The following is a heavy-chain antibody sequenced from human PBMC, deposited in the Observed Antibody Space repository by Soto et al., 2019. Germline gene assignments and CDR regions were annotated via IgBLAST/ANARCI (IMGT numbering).Heavy chain of an antibody. V-gene: IGHV4-59*08. Sequence: QVQLQESGPGLVKPSETLSLTCTVSGGSISSYYWSWIRQPPGKGLEWIGYIYYSGSTNYNPSLKGRVTLSVDTSKNPFSLKLRFVTAADTAGYYCAGRYGYSFEYWGQGTLVTVSS. CDR3: AGRYGYSFEY. CDR1: GGSISSYY. J-gene: IGHJ4*02. CDR2: IYYSGST. D-gene: IGHD1-1*01.